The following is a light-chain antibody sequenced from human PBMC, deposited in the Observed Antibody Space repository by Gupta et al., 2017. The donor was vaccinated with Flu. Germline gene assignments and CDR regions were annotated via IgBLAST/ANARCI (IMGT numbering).Light chain of an antibody. CDR3: SSYAGSNRGV. CDR1: SSDVGGYNY. J-gene: IGLJ3*02. V-gene: IGLV2-8*01. Sequence: QSALTQPPSASGSPEQSVTISCTGPSSDVGGYNYVSWYQQHPGKAPKLMIYEVSKRPSGVPDRFSGSKSGNTASLTVSGLQAEDEADYYCSSYAGSNRGVFGGGTKLTVL. CDR2: EVS.